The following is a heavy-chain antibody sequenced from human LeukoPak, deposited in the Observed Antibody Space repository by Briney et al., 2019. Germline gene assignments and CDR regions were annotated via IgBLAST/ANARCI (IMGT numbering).Heavy chain of an antibody. J-gene: IGHJ4*02. D-gene: IGHD2-2*02. CDR2: IWYDGSSK. CDR1: GFIFSSYG. Sequence: GGSLRLSCAASGFIFSSYGMHWVRQAPGKGLEWVAFIWYDGSSKYYADSVKGRFTISRDNSKNTLYLQMNSLRVEDTGVYFCARDHPAAITYWGQVTLVTVS. V-gene: IGHV3-33*01. CDR3: ARDHPAAITY.